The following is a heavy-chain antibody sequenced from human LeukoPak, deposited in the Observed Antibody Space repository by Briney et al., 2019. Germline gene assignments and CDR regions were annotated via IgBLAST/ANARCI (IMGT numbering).Heavy chain of an antibody. D-gene: IGHD2-2*01. CDR1: GGSFSGYY. CDR2: INHGGST. V-gene: IGHV4-34*01. J-gene: IGHJ6*04. Sequence: SETLSLTCAVYGGSFSGYYWSWIRQPPGRGLEWIGEINHGGSTNYNPSLKSRVTISVDTSKNQFSLKLSSVTAADTAVYYCARGEYCSSTSCYVYYYYGMDVWGKGTTVTVSS. CDR3: ARGEYCSSTSCYVYYYYGMDV.